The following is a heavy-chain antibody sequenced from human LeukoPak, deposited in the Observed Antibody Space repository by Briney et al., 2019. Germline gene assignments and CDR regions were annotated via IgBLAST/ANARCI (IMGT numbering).Heavy chain of an antibody. CDR3: ASGAVGATTTPLYFDY. D-gene: IGHD1-26*01. V-gene: IGHV4-34*01. CDR1: GGSFSGYY. Sequence: SSETLSLTCAVYGGSFSGYYWSWIRQPPGKGLEWIGEINHSGSTNYNPSLKSRVTISVDTSKNQFSLKLSSVTAADTAVYYCASGAVGATTTPLYFDYWGQGTLVTVSS. J-gene: IGHJ4*02. CDR2: INHSGST.